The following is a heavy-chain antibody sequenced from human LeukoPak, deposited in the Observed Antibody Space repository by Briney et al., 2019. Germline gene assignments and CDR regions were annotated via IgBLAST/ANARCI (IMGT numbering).Heavy chain of an antibody. D-gene: IGHD1-1*01. J-gene: IGHJ4*02. CDR3: AKGQELDDGVFDS. CDR1: GFTFSSLA. Sequence: PGGSLRLSCTASGFTFSSLAMTWVSQAPGKGLEWVSTIRSNGDTTYNADSVKGRFTISRDNSKNTLYLELNSLRVEDTATFYCAKGQELDDGVFDSWGQGTMVTVSS. CDR2: IRSNGDTT. V-gene: IGHV3-23*01.